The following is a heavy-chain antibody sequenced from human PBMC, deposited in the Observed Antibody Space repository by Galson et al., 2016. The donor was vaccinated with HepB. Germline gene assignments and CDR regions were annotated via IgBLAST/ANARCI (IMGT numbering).Heavy chain of an antibody. J-gene: IGHJ4*02. Sequence: SVKVSCKASGGTFSDYAISWVRHAPGQGLEWMGGYSPLFDLANYAPKFQGRVTISADELSTTAYMELSSLRSEDTAFYYCARVGPRKQVAPVDVGEAFDCWGQGTLVTVSS. D-gene: IGHD3-10*02. CDR3: ARVGPRKQVAPVDVGEAFDC. CDR2: YSPLFDLA. V-gene: IGHV1-69*13. CDR1: GGTFSDYA.